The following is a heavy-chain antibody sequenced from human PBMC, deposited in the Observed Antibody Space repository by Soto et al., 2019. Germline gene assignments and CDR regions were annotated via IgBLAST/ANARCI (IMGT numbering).Heavy chain of an antibody. J-gene: IGHJ3*02. Sequence: GESLKISCKGSGYSFTSYWIGWVRQMPGKGLEWMGIIYPGDSDTRYSPSFQGQVTISADKSISTAYLQWSSLKASDTAMYYCARSLGYYYDNSGPVHEDAYDIWGQGTMVTVSS. CDR1: GYSFTSYW. D-gene: IGHD3-22*01. V-gene: IGHV5-51*01. CDR3: ARSLGYYYDNSGPVHEDAYDI. CDR2: IYPGDSDT.